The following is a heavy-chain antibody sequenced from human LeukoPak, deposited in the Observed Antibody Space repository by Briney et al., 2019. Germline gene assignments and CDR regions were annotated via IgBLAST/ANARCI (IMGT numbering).Heavy chain of an antibody. CDR1: GYTFTSYG. Sequence: ASVKVSRKASGYTFTSYGISWVRQAPGQGLEWMGWISAYNGNTNYAQKLQGRVTMTTDTSTSTAYMELRSLRSDDTAVYYCARDFGNVVVPAAILLDYWGQGTLVTVSS. D-gene: IGHD2-2*01. CDR2: ISAYNGNT. CDR3: ARDFGNVVVPAAILLDY. V-gene: IGHV1-18*01. J-gene: IGHJ4*02.